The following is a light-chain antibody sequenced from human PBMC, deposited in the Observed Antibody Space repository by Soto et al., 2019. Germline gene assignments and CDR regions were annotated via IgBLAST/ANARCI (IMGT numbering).Light chain of an antibody. CDR3: QQRSNWPPWT. CDR1: QSVGTS. Sequence: EIVLTQSPATLSLSPGERATFSCKASQSVGTSLAWFQQKPGQAPRLLIYDASVRATGIPARFSGSGSGTAFTLTISRLQPEDIAMYYCQQRSNWPPWTFGRGTRVEI. CDR2: DAS. V-gene: IGKV3-11*01. J-gene: IGKJ1*01.